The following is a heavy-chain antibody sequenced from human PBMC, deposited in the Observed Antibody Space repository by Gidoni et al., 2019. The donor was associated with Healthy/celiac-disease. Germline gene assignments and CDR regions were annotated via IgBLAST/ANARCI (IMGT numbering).Heavy chain of an antibody. CDR3: ARALYSSSWYWDY. D-gene: IGHD6-13*01. CDR2: IGTAGDT. J-gene: IGHJ4*02. CDR1: GSTFSSYD. V-gene: IGHV3-13*01. Sequence: VQLVESGGGLVQPGGSLRPSCPASGSTFSSYDMPWVRQATGKGLEWVSAIGTAGDTYYPGSVKGRFTIARENAKNSLYLQMNSLRAGDTAVYYCARALYSSSWYWDYWGQGTLVTVSS.